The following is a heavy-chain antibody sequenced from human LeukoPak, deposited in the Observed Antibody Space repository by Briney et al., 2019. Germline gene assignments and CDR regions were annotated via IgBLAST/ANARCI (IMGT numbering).Heavy chain of an antibody. CDR1: GVTFSSYA. Sequence: PGGSLRLSCAASGVTFSSYAMRSVRQAPGKGLEWVSAISGSGGSTYYADSVKGRFTISRDNSKNTLYLQMNSLRAEDTAVYYCAKSRASYYYYMDVWGKGTTVTVSS. V-gene: IGHV3-23*01. CDR2: ISGSGGST. J-gene: IGHJ6*03. CDR3: AKSRASYYYYMDV.